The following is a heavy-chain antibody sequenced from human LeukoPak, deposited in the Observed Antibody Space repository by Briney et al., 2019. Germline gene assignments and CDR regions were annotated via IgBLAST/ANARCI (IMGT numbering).Heavy chain of an antibody. V-gene: IGHV4-59*13. CDR3: ARYHSRSHEGWIDP. CDR1: GGSISNYL. J-gene: IGHJ5*02. CDR2: VSYSGKT. D-gene: IGHD3-10*01. Sequence: SESLSLTCSVSGGSISNYLWSWIRQPPGKGLEWIGYVSYSGKTDYTPSLKSRVTISLDAFNNHFSLTLSSVTAADTAVYYCARYHSRSHEGWIDPWGQGALVTVSS.